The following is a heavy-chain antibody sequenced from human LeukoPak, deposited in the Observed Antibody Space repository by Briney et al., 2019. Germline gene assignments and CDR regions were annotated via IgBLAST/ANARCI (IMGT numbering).Heavy chain of an antibody. CDR1: GGTFSSYA. D-gene: IGHD3-10*01. Sequence: SVKVSCKASGGTFSSYAISWVRQAPGQGLEWMGGIIPIFGTANYAQKFQGRVTITTDESTSTAYMELSSLRSEDTAVYFCAKRGIVIRAVIIVGFHKEAYYFDYWGQGALVTVSS. J-gene: IGHJ4*02. CDR2: IIPIFGTA. CDR3: AKRGIVIRAVIIVGFHKEAYYFDY. V-gene: IGHV1-69*05.